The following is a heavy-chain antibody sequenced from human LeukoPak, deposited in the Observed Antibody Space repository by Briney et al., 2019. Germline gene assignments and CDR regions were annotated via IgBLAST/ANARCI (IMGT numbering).Heavy chain of an antibody. CDR1: GGSFSGYY. V-gene: IGHV4-34*01. CDR3: ARGRLQLRFLEWLHNWFDP. J-gene: IGHJ5*02. CDR2: INHSGST. Sequence: SETLSLTCAVYGGSFSGYYWSWIRQPPGKGLEWIGEINHSGSTNYNPSLKSRVTISVDTSKNQFSLKLSSVTAADTAVYYCARGRLQLRFLEWLHNWFDPWGQGTLVTVSS. D-gene: IGHD3-3*01.